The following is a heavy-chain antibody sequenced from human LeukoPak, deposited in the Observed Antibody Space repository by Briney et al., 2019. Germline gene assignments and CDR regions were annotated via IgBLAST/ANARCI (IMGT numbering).Heavy chain of an antibody. D-gene: IGHD3-22*01. CDR1: GYTFTSYD. CDR2: MNPNSGNT. CDR3: ARDDYYDSRGYMDV. Sequence: ASVKVSCKASGYTFTSYDINWVRQATGQGLEWMGWMNPNSGNTGYAQKFQGRVTMTRNTSISTAYMELSSLRSDDTAVYYCARDDYYDSRGYMDVWGKGTTVTVSS. J-gene: IGHJ6*03. V-gene: IGHV1-8*01.